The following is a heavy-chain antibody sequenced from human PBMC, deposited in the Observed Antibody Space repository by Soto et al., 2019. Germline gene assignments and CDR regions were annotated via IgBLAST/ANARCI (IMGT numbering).Heavy chain of an antibody. CDR1: GFTFSSYW. D-gene: IGHD2-2*01. J-gene: IGHJ3*02. V-gene: IGHV3-74*01. Sequence: SGGSLRLSCAASGFTFSSYWMHWVRQAPGKGLVWVSRINSDGSSTSYADSVKGRFTISRDNAKNTLYLQMNSLRAEDTAVYYCARIVVVPAAPNDAFDIWGQGTMVTVSS. CDR3: ARIVVVPAAPNDAFDI. CDR2: INSDGSST.